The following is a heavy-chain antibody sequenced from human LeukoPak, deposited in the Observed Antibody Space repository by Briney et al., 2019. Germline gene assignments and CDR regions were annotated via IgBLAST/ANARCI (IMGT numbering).Heavy chain of an antibody. D-gene: IGHD2-21*01. CDR2: IKEDGSEK. V-gene: IGHV3-7*01. CDR1: GFSFGSYW. CDR3: ARLGLGGYSYSLDY. Sequence: PGGSLRLSCAASGFSFGSYWMNWVRQAPGKGLNWLANIKEDGSEKYYVDSVKGRFTISRDSAKNALYLQMNSLRAEDTAVYYCARLGLGGYSYSLDYWGQGTLVTVSS. J-gene: IGHJ4*02.